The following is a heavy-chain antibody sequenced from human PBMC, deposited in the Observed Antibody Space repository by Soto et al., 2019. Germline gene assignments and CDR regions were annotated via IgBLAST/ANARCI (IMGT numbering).Heavy chain of an antibody. J-gene: IGHJ4*02. Sequence: ASVKVSCKPSGYTFTNYDINWVRQATGQGLEGMGWMNPYNGNTGYPQNFQGRGTLTSNTSISTAYMELSGLRSEDTAVYYCARGPGDLGYFDYWGQGALVTVSS. CDR3: ARGPGDLGYFDY. V-gene: IGHV1-8*01. CDR1: GYTFTNYD. CDR2: MNPYNGNT. D-gene: IGHD3-10*01.